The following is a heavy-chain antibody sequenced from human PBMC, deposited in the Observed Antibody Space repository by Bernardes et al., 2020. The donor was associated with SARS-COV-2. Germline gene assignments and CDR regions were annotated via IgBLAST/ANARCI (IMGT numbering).Heavy chain of an antibody. V-gene: IGHV3-33*01. CDR2: IWHDGSRE. CDR3: ATEDGEWLES. J-gene: IGHJ5*01. Sequence: GGSLRLSCAASGFTFRDDTMHWVRRAPGKGLEWVAVIWHDGSREYYVDSVKGRFAISRDNSNNTLYLQMNNLRVEDTALYRCATEDGEWLESWGQGTLVTVSS. D-gene: IGHD4-17*01. CDR1: GFTFRDDT.